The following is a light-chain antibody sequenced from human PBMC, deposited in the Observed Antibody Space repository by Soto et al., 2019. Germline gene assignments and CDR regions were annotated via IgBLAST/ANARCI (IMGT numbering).Light chain of an antibody. CDR1: QDIRSD. CDR2: ATS. CDR3: LQDNEYPLT. Sequence: AIQLTQFPSSLSSSVGDRLTLTCRASQDIRSDLGWYQQRPGKAPQLLIYATSSLQSGVPSRVRGSGSGTDFTLTITSLKPDDFATYHCLQDNEYPLTFGGGTKVDIK. J-gene: IGKJ4*01. V-gene: IGKV1-6*02.